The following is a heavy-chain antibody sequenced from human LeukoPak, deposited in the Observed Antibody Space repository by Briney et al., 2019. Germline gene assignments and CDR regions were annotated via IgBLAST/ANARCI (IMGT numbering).Heavy chain of an antibody. CDR2: ITSGGSTI. J-gene: IGHJ4*02. Sequence: GGSLRLSCAASGFTFNNYIMNWVRQAPGKGLGWVSYITSGGSTIYYADSVKRRFTISRDNAKNSLYLQIDSLRADAPAVYYCAGGRPGWYYDYWGQGTLVTVSS. CDR3: AGGRPGWYYDY. D-gene: IGHD6-19*01. CDR1: GFTFNNYI. V-gene: IGHV3-48*01.